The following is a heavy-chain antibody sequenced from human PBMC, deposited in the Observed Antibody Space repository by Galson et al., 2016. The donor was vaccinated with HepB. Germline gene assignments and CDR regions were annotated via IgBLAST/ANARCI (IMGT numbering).Heavy chain of an antibody. J-gene: IGHJ4*02. Sequence: SLRLSCAGSGFTLSSHTMNWVRQAPGKGLEWVSSISSSATTYIYYADTVKGRFTVSRDNAKNSLFLQMNSLRAEDTAIYHCARKSPYGDYHLDSWGQGTLVTVSS. V-gene: IGHV3-21*01. CDR3: ARKSPYGDYHLDS. CDR2: ISSSATTYI. CDR1: GFTLSSHT. D-gene: IGHD4-17*01.